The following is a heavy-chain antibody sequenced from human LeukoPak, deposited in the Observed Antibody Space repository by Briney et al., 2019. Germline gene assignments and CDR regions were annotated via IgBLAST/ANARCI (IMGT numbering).Heavy chain of an antibody. CDR2: LSYDGSNK. J-gene: IGHJ4*02. CDR1: GFTLSSYA. CDR3: ARHPGDN. V-gene: IGHV3-30-3*01. Sequence: PGRPLRLSCAASGFTLSSYAMHWVRQAPGKGLEWVAVLSYDGSNKYYADSVKGRFTTSKDNSKNTLYLQMNSLRIEDTAVYYCARHPGDNWGQGTLVTVSS.